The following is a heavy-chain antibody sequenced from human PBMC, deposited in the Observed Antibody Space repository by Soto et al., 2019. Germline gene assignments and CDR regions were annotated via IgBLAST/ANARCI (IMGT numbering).Heavy chain of an antibody. CDR3: ARDQQYCSGGSCFNGNYFDY. Sequence: ASVKVSCKASGYTFTSYGISWVRQAPGQGLEWMGWISAYNGNTNYAQKLQGRVTMTTDTSTSTAYMELRNLRSDDTAVYYCARDQQYCSGGSCFNGNYFDYWGQGTLVTVSS. V-gene: IGHV1-18*01. CDR1: GYTFTSYG. J-gene: IGHJ4*02. D-gene: IGHD2-15*01. CDR2: ISAYNGNT.